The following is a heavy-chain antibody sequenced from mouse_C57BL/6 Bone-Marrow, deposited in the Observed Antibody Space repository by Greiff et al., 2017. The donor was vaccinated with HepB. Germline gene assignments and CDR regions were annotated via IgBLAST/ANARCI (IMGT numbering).Heavy chain of an antibody. CDR2: ILPGSGST. CDR3: ARRGYYYGSSYWYFDV. V-gene: IGHV1-9*01. J-gene: IGHJ1*03. Sequence: QVQLQQSGAELMKPGASVKLSCKATGYTFTGYWIEWVKQRPGHGLEWIGEILPGSGSTNYNEKFKGKATFTADTSSNTAYMQLSSLTTEDSAIYYCARRGYYYGSSYWYFDVWGTGTTVTVSS. D-gene: IGHD1-1*01. CDR1: GYTFTGYW.